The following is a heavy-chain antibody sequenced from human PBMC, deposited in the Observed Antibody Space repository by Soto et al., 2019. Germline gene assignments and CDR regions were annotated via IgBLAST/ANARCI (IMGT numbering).Heavy chain of an antibody. V-gene: IGHV3-66*01. CDR2: IYSGGST. CDR1: GFTVSSNY. CDR3: ARVPPLEYSSSSDAFDI. Sequence: GGSLRLSCAASGFTVSSNYMSWARQAPGKGLEWVSVIYSGGSTYYADSVEGRFTISRDNSKNTLYLQMNSLRAEDTAVYYCARVPPLEYSSSSDAFDIWGQGTMVTVSS. J-gene: IGHJ3*02. D-gene: IGHD6-6*01.